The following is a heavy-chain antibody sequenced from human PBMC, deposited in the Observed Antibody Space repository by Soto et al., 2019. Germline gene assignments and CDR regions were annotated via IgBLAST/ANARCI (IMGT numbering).Heavy chain of an antibody. Sequence: SETLSLTCAVYGGSFSGYYWSWIRQPPGKGLEWIGEINHSGSTNYNPSLKSRVTISVDTSKNQFSLKLSSVTAADTAVYYCARGYIAVAGSESAYFDYWGQGTLVTVSS. J-gene: IGHJ4*02. CDR1: GGSFSGYY. D-gene: IGHD6-19*01. CDR3: ARGYIAVAGSESAYFDY. V-gene: IGHV4-34*01. CDR2: INHSGST.